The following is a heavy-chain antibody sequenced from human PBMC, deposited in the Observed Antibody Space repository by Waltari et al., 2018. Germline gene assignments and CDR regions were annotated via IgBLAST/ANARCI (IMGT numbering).Heavy chain of an antibody. D-gene: IGHD3-10*01. J-gene: IGHJ4*02. CDR3: AADGSGIHPLFDY. CDR1: GFPFSSYA. Sequence: EVQLLESGGGLVQPGGSLRLSCAASGFPFSSYAMTWVSPAPGKGLEWVSAISGSGGSTYYADSVKGRFTISRDNSKNTLYLQMNSLRAEDTAVYYCAADGSGIHPLFDYWGQGTLVTVSS. V-gene: IGHV3-23*01. CDR2: ISGSGGST.